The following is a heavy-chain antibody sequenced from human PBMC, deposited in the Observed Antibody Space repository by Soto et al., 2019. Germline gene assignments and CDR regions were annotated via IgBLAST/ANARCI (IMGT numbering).Heavy chain of an antibody. J-gene: IGHJ5*02. Sequence: SETLSLTCSVSGGSINSSSYFWGWVRQPPGKGLEWIGSIYYSGSTCYNPSLRSRVTISVDTSKNQFSLKLSSVTAADTAVFYCARHYSSGSRNWFDPWGQGTLVTVSS. CDR1: GGSINSSSYF. D-gene: IGHD6-19*01. CDR2: IYYSGST. CDR3: ARHYSSGSRNWFDP. V-gene: IGHV4-39*01.